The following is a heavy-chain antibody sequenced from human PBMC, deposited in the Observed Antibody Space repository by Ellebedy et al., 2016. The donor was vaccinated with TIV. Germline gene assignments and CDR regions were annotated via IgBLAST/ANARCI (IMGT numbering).Heavy chain of an antibody. J-gene: IGHJ5*02. CDR2: ISPGEGIT. D-gene: IGHD3-16*02. CDR1: GYNFVSYA. CDR3: AREGGAAATPYRWSDP. Sequence: AASVKVSCKASGYNFVSYAVHWVRQAPGQRLEWMGWISPGEGITKYSEMFQGRVTITSDTSANTVYMELTSLRFEDTAVYYCAREGGAAATPYRWSDPWGQGTLVTVSS. V-gene: IGHV1-3*01.